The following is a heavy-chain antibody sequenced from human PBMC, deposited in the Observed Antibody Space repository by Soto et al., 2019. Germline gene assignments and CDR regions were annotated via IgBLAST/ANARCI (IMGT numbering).Heavy chain of an antibody. CDR2: ISGSGGST. Sequence: GGSLRLSCAASGFTFSSYAMSWVRQAPGKGLEWVSAISGSGGSTYYADSVKGRFTISRDNSKNTLYLQMNSLRAEDTAVYYCAKVDYDFWSGSSLPIDYWGQGALVTVSS. V-gene: IGHV3-23*01. CDR1: GFTFSSYA. D-gene: IGHD3-3*01. CDR3: AKVDYDFWSGSSLPIDY. J-gene: IGHJ4*02.